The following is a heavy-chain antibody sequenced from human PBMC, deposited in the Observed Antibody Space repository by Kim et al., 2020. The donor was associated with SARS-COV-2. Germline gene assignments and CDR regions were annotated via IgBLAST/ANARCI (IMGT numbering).Heavy chain of an antibody. Sequence: ASVKVSCKASGYTFTSYAMNWVRQAPGQGLEWMGWINTNTGNPTYAQGFTGRFVFSLDTSVSTAYLQISSLKAEDTAVYYCARELRYFDWFSTTRSTTNNWFDPWGQGTLVTVSS. CDR2: INTNTGNP. V-gene: IGHV7-4-1*02. D-gene: IGHD3-9*01. CDR3: ARELRYFDWFSTTRSTTNNWFDP. CDR1: GYTFTSYA. J-gene: IGHJ5*02.